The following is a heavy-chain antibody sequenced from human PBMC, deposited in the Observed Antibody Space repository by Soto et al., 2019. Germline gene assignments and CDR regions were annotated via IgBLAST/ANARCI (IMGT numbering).Heavy chain of an antibody. D-gene: IGHD3-3*01. V-gene: IGHV3-23*01. CDR1: GFIFSNYA. CDR2: ISGNGGMT. Sequence: EVQLLESGGGLVQPGGSLKLSCAASGFIFSNYAMTWVRQAPGKGLEWVSAISGNGGMTYYADSVKGRFTISRDTYKNTVYLQMNSLRVDDMAIYYGSKEVGFWNGPGFDSWGQGTLVSVSS. J-gene: IGHJ4*02. CDR3: SKEVGFWNGPGFDS.